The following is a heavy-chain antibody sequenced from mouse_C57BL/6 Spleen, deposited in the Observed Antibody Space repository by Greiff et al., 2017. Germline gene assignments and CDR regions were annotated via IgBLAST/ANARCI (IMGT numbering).Heavy chain of an antibody. J-gene: IGHJ1*03. CDR3: ASSRGSWDFDV. Sequence: EVMLVESEGGLVQPGSSLKLSCTASGFTFSDYYMAWVRQVPEKGLEWVANINYDGSSTYYLASLKSRFIISRDNAKNILYLQMSRLKSEDTATDYCASSRGSWDFDVWGTGTTVTVSS. V-gene: IGHV5-16*01. CDR1: GFTFSDYY. D-gene: IGHD1-1*01. CDR2: INYDGSST.